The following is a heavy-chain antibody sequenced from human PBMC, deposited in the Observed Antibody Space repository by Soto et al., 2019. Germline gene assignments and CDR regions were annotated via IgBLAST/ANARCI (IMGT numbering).Heavy chain of an antibody. CDR1: GGSISSSSYY. CDR2: IYYSGST. Sequence: QLQLQESGPGLVKPSETLSLTCTVSGGSISSSSYYWGLIRQPPGKGLEWIGSIYYSGSTYYNPSLKSRVTISVDTSKNYFSLKLSSVTAADTAVYYCATQEVGGSYVYTFDPWGQGTLVTVSS. V-gene: IGHV4-39*02. D-gene: IGHD1-26*01. CDR3: ATQEVGGSYVYTFDP. J-gene: IGHJ5*02.